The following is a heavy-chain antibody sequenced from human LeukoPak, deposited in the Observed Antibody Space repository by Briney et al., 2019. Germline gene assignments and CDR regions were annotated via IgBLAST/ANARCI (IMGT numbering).Heavy chain of an antibody. J-gene: IGHJ4*02. CDR3: AGMVRGAPFDY. D-gene: IGHD3-10*01. V-gene: IGHV4-61*02. CDR1: GGSISSGSYY. Sequence: PSQTLSLTCTVSGGSISSGSYYWSWIRQPAGKGLEWIGRIYTSGSTNYNPSLKSRVTISVDTSKNQFYLKLSSVTAADTAVYYCAGMVRGAPFDYWGQGTLVTVSS. CDR2: IYTSGST.